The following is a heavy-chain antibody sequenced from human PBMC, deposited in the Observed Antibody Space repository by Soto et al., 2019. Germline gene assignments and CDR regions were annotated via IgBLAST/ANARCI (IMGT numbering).Heavy chain of an antibody. CDR1: GGSFSGYY. Sequence: SETLSLTCAVYGGSFSGYYWSWIRQPPGKGLEWIGEINHSGSTNCNPSLKSRVTISVDTSKNQFSLKLSSVTAADTAVYYCARVPYSNYEEGCVEDYYCYDIYVRGQGTTVPVS. CDR2: INHSGST. J-gene: IGHJ6*02. CDR3: ARVPYSNYEEGCVEDYYCYDIYV. D-gene: IGHD4-4*01. V-gene: IGHV4-34*01.